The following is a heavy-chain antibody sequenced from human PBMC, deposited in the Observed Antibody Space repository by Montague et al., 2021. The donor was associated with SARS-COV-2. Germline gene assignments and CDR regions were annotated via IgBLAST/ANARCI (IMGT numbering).Heavy chain of an antibody. V-gene: IGHV4-31*03. D-gene: IGHD3-3*01. CDR1: GGSISSGGYY. J-gene: IGHJ4*02. Sequence: TLSLTCTVSGGSISSGGYYWSWIRQHPGKDLEWIGYIYYSGSTYYNLSLKSRVTISVDTSKNQFSLKLSSVTAADTAVYYCARGGTIFGVVTFPFDYWGQGTLVTVSS. CDR2: IYYSGST. CDR3: ARGGTIFGVVTFPFDY.